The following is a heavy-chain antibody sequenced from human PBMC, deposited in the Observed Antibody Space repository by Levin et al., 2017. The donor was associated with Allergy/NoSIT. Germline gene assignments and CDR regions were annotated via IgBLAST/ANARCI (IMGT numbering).Heavy chain of an antibody. CDR3: AKDSGGTPRTEN. V-gene: IGHV3-23*01. CDR1: GFTFSSSA. Sequence: LSLPCAASGFTFSSSAMSWVRQAPGKGLEWVSAISGSDGSTYYADSVKGRFTISRDNSKNTLYLQMNSLRAEDTAVYYCAKDSGGTPRTENWGQGTLVTVSS. J-gene: IGHJ4*02. D-gene: IGHD3-10*01. CDR2: ISGSDGST.